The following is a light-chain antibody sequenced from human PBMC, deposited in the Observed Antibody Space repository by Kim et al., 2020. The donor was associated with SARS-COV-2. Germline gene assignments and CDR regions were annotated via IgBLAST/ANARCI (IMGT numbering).Light chain of an antibody. CDR1: GGGNDSDY. V-gene: IGLV6-57*03. J-gene: IGLJ3*02. Sequence: GKTVTIPCTRTGGGNDSDYVQWYQQHPGRAPTTVIYQDKQRPSGVPDRFSGSFDTSSISASLTISALKTEDEADYYCQSYDRTNVLFGGGAQLTVL. CDR3: QSYDRTNVL. CDR2: QDK.